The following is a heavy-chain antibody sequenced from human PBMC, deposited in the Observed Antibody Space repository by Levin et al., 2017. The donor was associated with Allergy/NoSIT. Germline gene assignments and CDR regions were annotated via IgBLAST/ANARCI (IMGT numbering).Heavy chain of an antibody. J-gene: IGHJ6*02. CDR1: GFTFSSYE. CDR2: ISSSGSTI. CDR3: ARDQWGPTTMDYYYYNGMDG. Sequence: GGSLRLSCAASGFTFSSYEMNWVRQAPGKGLEWVSYISSSGSTIYYADSVKGRFTISRHNAKNSLYLQMNSLRVDDTAVYYCARDQWGPTTMDYYYYNGMDGWGQGTTVTVSS. V-gene: IGHV3-48*03. D-gene: IGHD4-23*01.